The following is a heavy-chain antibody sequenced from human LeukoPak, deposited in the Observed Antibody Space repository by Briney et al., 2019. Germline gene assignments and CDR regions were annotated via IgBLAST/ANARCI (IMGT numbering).Heavy chain of an antibody. D-gene: IGHD5-12*01. CDR3: AKDAFGYALDY. CDR1: GFTFSSYA. CDR2: ISYDGSNK. Sequence: PGRSLRLSCAASGFTFSSYAMHWVRQAPGKGLEWVAVISYDGSNKYYADSVKGRFTISRDNSKNTLYLQMNSLRAEDTAVYYCAKDAFGYALDYWGQGTLVTVSS. J-gene: IGHJ4*02. V-gene: IGHV3-30*04.